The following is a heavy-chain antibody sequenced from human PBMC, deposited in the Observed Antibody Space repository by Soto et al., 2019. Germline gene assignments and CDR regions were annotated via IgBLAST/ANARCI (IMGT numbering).Heavy chain of an antibody. D-gene: IGHD3-10*01. CDR2: IDSGGTT. J-gene: IGHJ6*02. CDR1: ALTASKNY. CDR3: ARGGSGSDWDYYGMDV. Sequence: EVQLVESGGGLVQPGGSLRLSCAGSALTASKNYMSWVRQPPGKGLEWVSVIDSGGTTYYADSVKDRFSISRDNSKSTLYLQMDNLRAGDTAVYYCARGGSGSDWDYYGMDVWGQGTTVTVSS. V-gene: IGHV3-66*01.